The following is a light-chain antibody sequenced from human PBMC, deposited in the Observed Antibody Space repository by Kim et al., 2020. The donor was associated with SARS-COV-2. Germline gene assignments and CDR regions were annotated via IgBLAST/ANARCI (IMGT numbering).Light chain of an antibody. J-gene: IGLJ3*02. Sequence: QSITSSSRGTSSDIGAYNHVSWYQQPPGTVPKRMIYEVTNRPSGISNRFSGSKSGNTASLTISGLQAEDEGDYYCSAYTTSGTWVFGGGTKVTVL. CDR2: EVT. V-gene: IGLV2-14*01. CDR3: SAYTTSGTWV. CDR1: SSDIGAYNH.